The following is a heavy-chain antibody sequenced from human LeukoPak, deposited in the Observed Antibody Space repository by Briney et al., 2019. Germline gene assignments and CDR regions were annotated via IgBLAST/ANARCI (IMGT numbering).Heavy chain of an antibody. CDR2: ISSSGRTT. Sequence: GGSLRLSCAASGFTFSSYEVNWVRQAPGKGLEWVSYISSSGRTTHYADSVKGRFTISRDNAKVYLYLQMNSLRAADTAVYYCARVATAGTTFYYGMDVWGQGTTVTVSS. J-gene: IGHJ6*02. D-gene: IGHD6-13*01. CDR3: ARVATAGTTFYYGMDV. CDR1: GFTFSSYE. V-gene: IGHV3-48*03.